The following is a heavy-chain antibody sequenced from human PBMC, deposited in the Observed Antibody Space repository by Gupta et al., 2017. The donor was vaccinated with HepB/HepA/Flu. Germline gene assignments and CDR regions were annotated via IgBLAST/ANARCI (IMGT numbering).Heavy chain of an antibody. D-gene: IGHD6-13*01. CDR2: ISSTGGYI. V-gene: IGHV3-21*01. J-gene: IGHJ6*03. CDR3: ARQLGTPYYYYYYMDV. CDR1: EFTFSRYS. Sequence: EVQLVESGGGLVKPGGSLRLSCAASEFTFSRYSMNWVRQPPGKGLEWVSSISSTGGYIYYADSVKGRFTVSRDNANNSLYLQMNSLRAEDTAVYYCARQLGTPYYYYYYMDVWGKGTTVTVS.